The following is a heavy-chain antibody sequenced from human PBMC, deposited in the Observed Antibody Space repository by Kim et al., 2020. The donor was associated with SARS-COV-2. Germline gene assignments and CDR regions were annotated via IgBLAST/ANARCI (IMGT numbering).Heavy chain of an antibody. CDR1: GYTLTELS. Sequence: ASVKVSCKVSGYTLTELSMHWVRQAPGKGLEWMGGFDPEDGETIYAQKFQGRVTMTEDTSTDTAYMELSSLRSEDTAVYYCATRARGYSYGFDPANWFDPWGQGTLVTVSS. CDR3: ATRARGYSYGFDPANWFDP. V-gene: IGHV1-24*01. D-gene: IGHD5-18*01. J-gene: IGHJ5*02. CDR2: FDPEDGET.